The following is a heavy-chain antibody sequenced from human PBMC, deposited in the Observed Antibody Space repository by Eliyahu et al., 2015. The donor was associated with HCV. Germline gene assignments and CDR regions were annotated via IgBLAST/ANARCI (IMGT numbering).Heavy chain of an antibody. D-gene: IGHD3-10*01. J-gene: IGHJ3*02. V-gene: IGHV5-51*01. CDR1: GYSFDSYW. CDR3: ARHMVRGDPHGFDI. CDR2: IFPGDSYP. Sequence: EVQLVQSGAELKKPGEAXKISCKASGYSFDSYWIGWVRQQPGRGLEWMGIIFPGDSYPGPSNXKYKPSFRGQVTISADKSISTAYLQWNDLKASDTATYYCARHMVRGDPHGFDIWGQGTRVIVSS.